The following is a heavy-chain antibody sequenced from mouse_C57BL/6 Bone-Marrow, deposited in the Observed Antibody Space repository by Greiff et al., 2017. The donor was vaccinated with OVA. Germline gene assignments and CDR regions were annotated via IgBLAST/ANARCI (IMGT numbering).Heavy chain of an antibody. CDR3: ARYIYDYTLYFDY. V-gene: IGHV7-3*01. Sequence: EVKLMESGGGLVQPGGSLSLSCAASGFTFTDYYMSWVRQPPGKALEWLGFIRNKANGYTTEYSASVKGRFTISRDNSQSILYLQMNALSAEDSATYYCARYIYDYTLYFDYWGKGTTLTVSS. J-gene: IGHJ2*01. D-gene: IGHD2-4*01. CDR1: GFTFTDYY. CDR2: IRNKANGYTT.